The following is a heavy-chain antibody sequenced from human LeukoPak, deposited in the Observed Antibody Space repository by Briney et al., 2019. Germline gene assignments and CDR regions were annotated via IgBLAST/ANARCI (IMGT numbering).Heavy chain of an antibody. J-gene: IGHJ3*02. CDR1: GFTFSSYS. Sequence: GGSLRLSCAASGFTFSSYSMNWVRQAPGKGLEWVSSISSSSSSYIYYADSVKGRFTISRDNAKNSLYLQMNSLRAEDTAVYYCARTPLNSSSWDLLRNAFDIWGQGTMVTVSS. CDR2: ISSSSSSYI. D-gene: IGHD6-13*01. V-gene: IGHV3-21*01. CDR3: ARTPLNSSSWDLLRNAFDI.